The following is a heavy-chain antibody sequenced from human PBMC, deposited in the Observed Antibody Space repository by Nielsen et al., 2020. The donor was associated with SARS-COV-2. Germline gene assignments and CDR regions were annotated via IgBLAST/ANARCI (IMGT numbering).Heavy chain of an antibody. Sequence: ASVKVSCKVSGYTLTELSMHWVRQAPGKGLEWMGGFDPEDGETIYAQKFQGRVTITADESTSTAYMELSSLRSEDTAVYYCARGRRDRSLTTVPPYYFDYWGQGTLVTVSS. V-gene: IGHV1-24*01. D-gene: IGHD4-17*01. CDR2: FDPEDGET. CDR3: ARGRRDRSLTTVPPYYFDY. J-gene: IGHJ4*02. CDR1: GYTLTELS.